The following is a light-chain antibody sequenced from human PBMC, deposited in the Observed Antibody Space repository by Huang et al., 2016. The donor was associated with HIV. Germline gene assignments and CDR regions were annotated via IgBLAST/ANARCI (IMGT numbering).Light chain of an antibody. CDR3: QKSYTTPLT. CDR1: QSISAY. V-gene: IGKV1-39*01. J-gene: IGKJ4*01. CDR2: GAS. Sequence: DIQMTQSPFSLSASVGDRVPITCRASQSISAYLNWYQQKPGKAPKLLLYGASTLQSGVPARFRGSGSGTDFTLTINSLQPEDFATYYCQKSYTTPLTFGGGTKVEI.